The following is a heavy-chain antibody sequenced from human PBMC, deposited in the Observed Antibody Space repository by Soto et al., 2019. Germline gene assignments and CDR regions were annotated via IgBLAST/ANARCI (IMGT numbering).Heavy chain of an antibody. CDR1: GFTFSSYG. D-gene: IGHD2-21*01. V-gene: IGHV3-30*18. Sequence: QVQLVESGGGVVQPGRSLRLSCAASGFTFSSYGMHWVRQAPGKGLEWVAVISYDGSNKYYADSVKGRFTISRDNSKNTLYLQMNSLRAEDTAVCYCAKSGWRGGDWGAYWGQGTLVTVSS. CDR3: AKSGWRGGDWGAY. CDR2: ISYDGSNK. J-gene: IGHJ4*02.